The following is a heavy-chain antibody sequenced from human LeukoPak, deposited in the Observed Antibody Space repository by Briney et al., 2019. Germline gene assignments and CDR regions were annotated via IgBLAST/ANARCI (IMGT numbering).Heavy chain of an antibody. CDR1: GGSISSYY. J-gene: IGHJ4*02. Sequence: PSETLSLTCTVSGGSISSYYWSWIRQPPGKGLEWIGYIYYSGSTNYNPSLKSRVTISVDTSKNQFSLKLSSVTAADTAVYYCARHDLWFGQTDYWDQGTLVTVSS. CDR3: ARHDLWFGQTDY. D-gene: IGHD3-10*01. CDR2: IYYSGST. V-gene: IGHV4-59*08.